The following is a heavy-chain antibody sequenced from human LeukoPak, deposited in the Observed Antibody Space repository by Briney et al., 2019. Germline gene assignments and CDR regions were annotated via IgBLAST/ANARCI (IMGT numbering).Heavy chain of an antibody. D-gene: IGHD2-8*02. CDR2: LSGSGGST. CDR3: ARDRPSRRPGLVVDF. V-gene: IGHV3-23*01. CDR1: GFTFSTYG. J-gene: IGHJ4*02. Sequence: GSLRLSCLASGFTFSTYGMSWVRQAPGKGLEWVSGLSGSGGSTYYADSVKGRFTISRHNAKNSLYLQMNSLRADDTAVYYCARDRPSRRPGLVVDFWGQGTLVTVSS.